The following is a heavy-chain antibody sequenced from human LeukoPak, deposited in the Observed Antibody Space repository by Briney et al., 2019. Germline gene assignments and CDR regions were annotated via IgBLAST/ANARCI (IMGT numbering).Heavy chain of an antibody. CDR3: ARGLDY. J-gene: IGHJ4*02. CDR2: INHSGST. CDR1: GGSFSGYY. V-gene: IGHV4-34*01. Sequence: SETLSLTCTFYGGSFSGYYWSWIRQPPGKGLEWIGEINHSGSTNYNPSLKSRVTISVDTSKNQFSLKLSSVTAADTAVYHCARGLDYWGQGTLVTVSS.